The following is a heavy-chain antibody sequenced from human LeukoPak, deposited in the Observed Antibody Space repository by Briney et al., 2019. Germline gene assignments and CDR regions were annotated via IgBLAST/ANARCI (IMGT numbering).Heavy chain of an antibody. V-gene: IGHV3-11*01. Sequence: GGSLRLSCAVSGVTVSSNYMTWIRQAPGKGPEWVSYISSSGSTTNYADSVWGRFTISRDNAKNSVFLQMNGLRPEDTAVYYCARQQLWLDYWGQGALVSVSS. CDR1: GVTVSSNY. D-gene: IGHD2-21*01. CDR2: ISSSGSTT. CDR3: ARQQLWLDY. J-gene: IGHJ4*02.